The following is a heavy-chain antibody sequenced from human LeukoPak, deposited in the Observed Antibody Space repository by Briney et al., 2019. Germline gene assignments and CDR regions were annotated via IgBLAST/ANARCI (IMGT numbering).Heavy chain of an antibody. CDR2: VYYSGNT. V-gene: IGHV4-59*01. CDR1: GGSFSGYY. CDR3: ARDTRDAFDI. J-gene: IGHJ3*02. Sequence: KPSETLSLTCAVYGGSFSGYYWSWIRQPPGKGLEWIGYVYYSGNTNYNPSLKSRVTISLDTSKNQFSLKLRSVTAADTAVYYCARDTRDAFDIWGQGTMVTVSS.